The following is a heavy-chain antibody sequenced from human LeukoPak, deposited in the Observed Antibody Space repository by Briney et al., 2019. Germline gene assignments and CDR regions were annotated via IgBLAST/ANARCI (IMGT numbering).Heavy chain of an antibody. CDR1: GFTVSSNY. J-gene: IGHJ4*02. V-gene: IGHV3-53*01. CDR3: ARDPYYDSSGYAHDY. Sequence: GGSLRLSCAASGFTVSSNYMSWVRQAPGKGLEWVSVIYSGGSTYYADSVKGRFTISRDNSKNTLYLQMNGLRAEDTAVYYCARDPYYDSSGYAHDYWGQGTLVTVSS. D-gene: IGHD3-22*01. CDR2: IYSGGST.